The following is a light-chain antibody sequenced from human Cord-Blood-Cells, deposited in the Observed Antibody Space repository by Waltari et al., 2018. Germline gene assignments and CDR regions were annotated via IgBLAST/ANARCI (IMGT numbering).Light chain of an antibody. CDR1: SGSIASNH. J-gene: IGLJ2*01. Sequence: NFMLTQPHSVSESPGTTVTISCTRSSGSIASNHVQWYQQRPGSSPTTVIYEDNQRPSGVPDRFSGSIDSSSNSASLTISGLKTEDEADYYCQSYDSSNLVFGGGTKLTVL. V-gene: IGLV6-57*01. CDR3: QSYDSSNLV. CDR2: EDN.